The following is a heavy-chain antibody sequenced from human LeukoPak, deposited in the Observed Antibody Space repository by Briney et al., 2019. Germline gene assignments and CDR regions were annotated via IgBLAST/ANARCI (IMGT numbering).Heavy chain of an antibody. CDR1: GGSFSGYY. D-gene: IGHD6-13*01. J-gene: IGHJ4*02. CDR2: INHSGST. V-gene: IGHV4-34*01. CDR3: ARSYSSRPFDY. Sequence: SETLFLTCAVYGGSFSGYYWSWIRQPPGKGLEWIGEINHSGSTNYNPSLKSRVTISVDTSKNQFSLQLSSVTAADTAVYYCARSYSSRPFDYWGQGTLVTVSS.